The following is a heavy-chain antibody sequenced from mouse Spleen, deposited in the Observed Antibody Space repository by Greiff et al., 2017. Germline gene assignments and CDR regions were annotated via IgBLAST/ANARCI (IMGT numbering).Heavy chain of an antibody. CDR1: GYTFTDYY. CDR3: ARSGGYDDY. Sequence: EVQLQQSGPELVKPGASVKISCKASGYTFTDYYMNWVKQSHGKSLEWIGDINPNNGGTSYNQKFKGKATLTVDKSSSTAYMELRSLTSEDSAVYYCARSGGYDDYWGQGTTLTVSS. J-gene: IGHJ2*01. D-gene: IGHD2-2*01. V-gene: IGHV1-26*01. CDR2: INPNNGGT.